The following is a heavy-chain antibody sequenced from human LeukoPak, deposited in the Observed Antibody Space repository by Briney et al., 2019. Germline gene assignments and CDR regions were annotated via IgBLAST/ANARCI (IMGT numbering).Heavy chain of an antibody. J-gene: IGHJ3*02. CDR1: VLSINTTAMC. V-gene: IGHV2-70*12. Sequence: SRPALVKPTQTLTLTCTVSVLSINTTAMCLSCINQPPGKVTKWLARIEWDDDKYYSTSLKARLTVSKDTSKNQVVLTMTNMDPVDTATYYCAHRRLTFGGGFDIWGQGTMVTVSS. CDR2: IEWDDDK. CDR3: AHRRLTFGGGFDI. D-gene: IGHD3-16*01.